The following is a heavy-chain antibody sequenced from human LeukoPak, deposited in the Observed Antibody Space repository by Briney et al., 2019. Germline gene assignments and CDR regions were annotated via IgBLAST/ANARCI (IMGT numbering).Heavy chain of an antibody. J-gene: IGHJ4*02. V-gene: IGHV3-9*01. D-gene: IGHD6-19*01. CDR3: ARDTSQQWLVLGYFDY. CDR1: GFTFDDYA. Sequence: PGRSLRLSCAASGFTFDDYAMHWVRQAPGKGLEWVSGISWNSGSIGYADSVKGRFTISRDNAKNSLYLQMNSLRAEDTALYYCARDTSQQWLVLGYFDYWGQGTLVTVSS. CDR2: ISWNSGSI.